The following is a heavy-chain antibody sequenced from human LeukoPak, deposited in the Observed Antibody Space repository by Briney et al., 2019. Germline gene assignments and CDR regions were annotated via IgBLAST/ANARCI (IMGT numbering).Heavy chain of an antibody. CDR1: GGSISSYY. Sequence: KPSETLSLTCTVSGGSISSYYWSWIRQPAGKGLEWIGRIYTSGSTNYNPSLKSRVTMSVDTSKNQFSLKLSSVTAADTAVYYCARDGSPDIVVVPAAILAFDIWGQGTMVTVSS. CDR2: IYTSGST. D-gene: IGHD2-2*02. CDR3: ARDGSPDIVVVPAAILAFDI. J-gene: IGHJ3*02. V-gene: IGHV4-4*07.